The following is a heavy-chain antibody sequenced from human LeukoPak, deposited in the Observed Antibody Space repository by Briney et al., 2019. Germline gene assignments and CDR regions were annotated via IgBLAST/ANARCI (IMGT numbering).Heavy chain of an antibody. Sequence: GGSLRLSCAASGFTFSSYAMSWVRQAPGKGLEWVSAISGSGGSTYYADSVKGRFTISRDNSKSTLYLQMNTLRTEDTALYYCVREKYCTPTDCLHGRFYFNCWGQGTLVTVSS. J-gene: IGHJ4*02. CDR3: VREKYCTPTDCLHGRFYFNC. V-gene: IGHV3-23*01. D-gene: IGHD2-8*01. CDR2: ISGSGGST. CDR1: GFTFSSYA.